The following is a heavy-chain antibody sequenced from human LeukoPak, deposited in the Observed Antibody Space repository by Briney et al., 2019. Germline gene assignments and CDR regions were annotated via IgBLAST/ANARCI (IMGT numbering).Heavy chain of an antibody. CDR1: GGSISSYY. V-gene: IGHV4-59*01. D-gene: IGHD5-24*01. J-gene: IGHJ4*02. CDR3: SRARRDGYNPFPTRYYYFDY. Sequence: PLETLSLTCTVSGGSISSYYWSWIRQPPGKGLEWIGYIYYSGSTNYNPSLKSRVTISVDTSKNQFSLKLSSVTAADTAVYYCSRARRDGYNPFPTRYYYFDYWGQGTLVTVSS. CDR2: IYYSGST.